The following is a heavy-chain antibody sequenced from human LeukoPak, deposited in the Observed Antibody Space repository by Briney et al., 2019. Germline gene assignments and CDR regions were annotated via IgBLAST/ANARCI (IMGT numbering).Heavy chain of an antibody. CDR1: GFTFSSYS. J-gene: IGHJ3*02. V-gene: IGHV3-21*01. CDR2: ISSSSSYI. CDR3: ARIPHDSDAFDI. Sequence: GGSLRLSCAASGFTFSSYSMNWVRQAPGKGLEWVSSISSSSSYIYYADSVKGRFTISRDNAKNSLYLQMNSLRAEDTAVYYCARIPHDSDAFDIWGQGTMVTVSS. D-gene: IGHD3-16*01.